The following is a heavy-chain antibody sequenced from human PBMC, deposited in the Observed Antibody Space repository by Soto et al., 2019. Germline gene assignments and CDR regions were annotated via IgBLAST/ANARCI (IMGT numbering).Heavy chain of an antibody. CDR2: IYYTGDT. J-gene: IGHJ5*02. CDR1: GGSITPYY. CDR3: ARDRGGSYHEWVAP. V-gene: IGHV4-59*01. Sequence: QVQLQESGPGLVKPSETLSLTCTVSGGSITPYYWSWIRQPPGKGLEWIGYIYYTGDTNYNPSLSRRVTMSEDTSKNQFSLNFNSFTAADTAVYYCARDRGGSYHEWVAPWGQGTLVTVSS. D-gene: IGHD1-26*01.